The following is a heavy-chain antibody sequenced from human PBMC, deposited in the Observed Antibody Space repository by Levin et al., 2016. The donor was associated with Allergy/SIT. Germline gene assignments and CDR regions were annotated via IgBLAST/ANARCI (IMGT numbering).Heavy chain of an antibody. CDR1: GYTFTSYG. V-gene: IGHV1-18*01. Sequence: ASVKVSCKASGYTFTSYGISWVRQAPGQGLEWMGWISAYNGNTNYAQKLQGRVTMTTDTSTSTAYMELRSLRSDDTAVYYCARTRAGHYIHHRGYYFDYWGQGTLVTVSS. CDR2: ISAYNGNT. CDR3: ARTRAGHYIHHRGYYFDY. D-gene: IGHD2-2*02. J-gene: IGHJ4*02.